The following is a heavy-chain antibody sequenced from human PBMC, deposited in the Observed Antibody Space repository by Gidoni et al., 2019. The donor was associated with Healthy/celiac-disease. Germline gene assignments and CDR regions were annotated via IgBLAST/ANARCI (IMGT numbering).Heavy chain of an antibody. CDR2: ISSSRSYI. J-gene: IGHJ4*02. D-gene: IGHD6-19*01. Sequence: EVQLVESGGGLVKPGGSLRLSCAASGFTFSSYSMNWVRQAPGKGLEWVSSISSSRSYIYYADSVKGRFTISRDNAKNSLYLQMNSLRAEDTAVYYCARERIAVADYWGQGTLVTVSS. CDR3: ARERIAVADY. V-gene: IGHV3-21*01. CDR1: GFTFSSYS.